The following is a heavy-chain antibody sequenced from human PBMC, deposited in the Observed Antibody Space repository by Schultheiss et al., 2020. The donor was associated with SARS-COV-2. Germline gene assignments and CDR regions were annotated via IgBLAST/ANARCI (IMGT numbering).Heavy chain of an antibody. V-gene: IGHV4-61*01. CDR2: IYYSGST. D-gene: IGHD3-10*02. J-gene: IGHJ5*02. Sequence: SETLSLTCAVSGYSISSGYYWGWIRQSPGKGLEWIGYIYYSGSTNYNPSLKSRVTISVDTSKNQFSLKLSSVTAADTAVYYCARVVDHYVQFDLWGQGTLVTVSS. CDR3: ARVVDHYVQFDL. CDR1: GYSISSGYY.